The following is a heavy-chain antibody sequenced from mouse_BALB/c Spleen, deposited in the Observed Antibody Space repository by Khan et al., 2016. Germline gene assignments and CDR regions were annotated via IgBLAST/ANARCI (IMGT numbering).Heavy chain of an antibody. J-gene: IGHJ3*01. CDR3: ASDYDGFAY. CDR2: IWGDGRT. Sequence: QVQLKESGPGLVAPSQSLSITCTVSGFSLTGYGVNWVRQPPGKGLEWLGKIWGDGRTDHNSAPKSRVSLSKDHSKSQVFLTMNSLQTDDTANYYCASDYDGFAYWGQGTLVIVSA. D-gene: IGHD2-12*01. V-gene: IGHV2-6-7*01. CDR1: GFSLTGYG.